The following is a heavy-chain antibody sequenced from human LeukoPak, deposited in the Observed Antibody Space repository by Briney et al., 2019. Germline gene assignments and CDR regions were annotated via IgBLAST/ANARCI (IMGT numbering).Heavy chain of an antibody. V-gene: IGHV1-69*13. CDR1: GGTFSSYA. D-gene: IGHD3-9*01. Sequence: ASVKVSCKASGGTFSSYAISWVRQAPGQGLEWMGGIIPIFGTANYAQKFQGRVTITADESTSTAYMELSSLRSEDTAVYYCAYDILTGYYPYYYGMDVWGQGTLVTVSS. CDR2: IIPIFGTA. J-gene: IGHJ6*02. CDR3: AYDILTGYYPYYYGMDV.